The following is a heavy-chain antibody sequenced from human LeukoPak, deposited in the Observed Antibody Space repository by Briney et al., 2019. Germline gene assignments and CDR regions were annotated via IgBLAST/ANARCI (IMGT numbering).Heavy chain of an antibody. CDR2: INPNSGDT. J-gene: IGHJ4*02. CDR3: ARDHPDCSGGSCYS. CDR1: GYTFTGYY. V-gene: IGHV1-2*06. D-gene: IGHD2-15*01. Sequence: ASVKVSCKASGYTFTGYYLHWVRQAPGQGLEWMGRINPNSGDTNYAQKFQGRVTMTRDTSISTACMELSGLRSDDTAVYYCARDHPDCSGGSCYSWGQGTLVTVSS.